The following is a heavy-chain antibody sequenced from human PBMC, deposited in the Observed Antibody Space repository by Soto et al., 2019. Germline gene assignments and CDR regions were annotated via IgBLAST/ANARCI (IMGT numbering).Heavy chain of an antibody. CDR1: GGSISSSSYY. J-gene: IGHJ4*02. D-gene: IGHD3-3*01. CDR3: ASDANYDLWSGYYLDY. CDR2: IYYSGST. Sequence: SETLSLTCTVSGGSISSSSYYWGWIRQPPGKGLEWIGSIYYSGSTYYNPSLKSRVTISVDTSKNQFSLKLSSVTAADTAVYYCASDANYDLWSGYYLDYWGQGTLVTVSS. V-gene: IGHV4-39*01.